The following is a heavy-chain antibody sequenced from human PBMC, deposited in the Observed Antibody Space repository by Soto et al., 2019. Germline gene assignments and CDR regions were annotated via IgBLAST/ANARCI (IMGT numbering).Heavy chain of an antibody. CDR1: GGSISSYY. J-gene: IGHJ6*02. V-gene: IGHV4-59*08. D-gene: IGHD2-2*02. CDR2: IYYSGST. CDR3: ARHIVVPAAIRTYYYYGMDV. Sequence: TCTVSGGSISSYYWSWIRQPPGKGLEWIGYIYYSGSTNYNPSLKSRVTISVDTSKNQFSLKLSSVTAADTAVYYCARHIVVPAAIRTYYYYGMDVWGQGTTVTVSS.